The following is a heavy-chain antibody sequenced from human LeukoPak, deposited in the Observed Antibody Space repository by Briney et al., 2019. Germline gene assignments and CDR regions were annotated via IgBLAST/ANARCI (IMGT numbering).Heavy chain of an antibody. Sequence: PSETLSLTCTVSGGSISSYYWSWIRQPPGKGLEWIGYIYYSGSTNYNPSLKSRVTISVDTSKNQFSLRLSSVTAADTAVYYCARLAPVEAFDIWGQGTMVTVSS. CDR2: IYYSGST. V-gene: IGHV4-59*01. CDR1: GGSISSYY. CDR3: ARLAPVEAFDI. D-gene: IGHD1-1*01. J-gene: IGHJ3*02.